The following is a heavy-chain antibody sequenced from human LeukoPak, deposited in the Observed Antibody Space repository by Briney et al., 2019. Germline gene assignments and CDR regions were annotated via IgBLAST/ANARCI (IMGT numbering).Heavy chain of an antibody. CDR3: ARGKGWFHAFDI. CDR1: GFTFSSYA. J-gene: IGHJ3*02. CDR2: ISYDGSNK. Sequence: GRSLRLSCAASGFTFSSYAMHWVRQAPGKGLEWVAVISYDGSNKYYADSVKGRFTISRDNSKNTLYLQMNSLRAEDTAVYYCARGKGWFHAFDIWGQGTMVPVSS. V-gene: IGHV3-30-3*01. D-gene: IGHD3-10*01.